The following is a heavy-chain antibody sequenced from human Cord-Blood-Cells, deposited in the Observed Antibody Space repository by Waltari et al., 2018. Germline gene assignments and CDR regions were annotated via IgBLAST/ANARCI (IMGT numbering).Heavy chain of an antibody. V-gene: IGHV1-69*01. CDR1: GGTFSSYA. D-gene: IGHD6-13*01. Sequence: QVQLVQSGAEVKKPGSSVKVSCKASGGTFSSYAISWVRQAPGHGLEWMGGIIPIFGTANYAQKFQGRVTITADESTSTAYMELSSLRSEDTAVYYCARDRAYSSSWYDYYGMDVWGQGTTVTVSS. J-gene: IGHJ6*02. CDR3: ARDRAYSSSWYDYYGMDV. CDR2: IIPIFGTA.